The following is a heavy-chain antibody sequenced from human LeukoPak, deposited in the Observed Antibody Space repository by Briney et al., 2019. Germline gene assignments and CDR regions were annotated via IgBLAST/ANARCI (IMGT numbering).Heavy chain of an antibody. V-gene: IGHV3-53*01. J-gene: IGHJ4*02. CDR3: ARRGYSSGWYDPYQFDY. CDR1: GFTVSSNY. Sequence: GGSLRLSCAASGFTVSSNYMSWVRQAPGKGLEWVSVIYSGGSTYYADSVKGRFTISRDNSKNTLYLQMNSLRAEDTAVYYCARRGYSSGWYDPYQFDYWGQGTLVTVSS. D-gene: IGHD6-13*01. CDR2: IYSGGST.